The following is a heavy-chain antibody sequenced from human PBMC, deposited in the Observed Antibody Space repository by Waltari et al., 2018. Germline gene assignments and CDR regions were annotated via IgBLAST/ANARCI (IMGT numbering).Heavy chain of an antibody. CDR1: GASISNYF. CDR2: VYTSGST. CDR3: VRDGGAIFDY. V-gene: IGHV4-4*07. Sequence: CTVSGASISNYFWSWIRQPAGKGLEWIGRVYTSGSTNYNPSLKSRVTMSIDTSKNQVSLKLSSVTAADTAVYYCVRDGGAIFDYWGQGTLVTVSS. D-gene: IGHD3-10*01. J-gene: IGHJ4*02.